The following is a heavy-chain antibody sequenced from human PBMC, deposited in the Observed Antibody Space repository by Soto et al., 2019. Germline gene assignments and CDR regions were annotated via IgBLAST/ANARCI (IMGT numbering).Heavy chain of an antibody. V-gene: IGHV1-69*01. J-gene: IGHJ5*02. Sequence: QVQLVQSGAEVKKPGSSVKVSCNASGGTFSSYAISWVRQAPGQGLEWMGGIIPIFGTANYAQKFQGRVTITADESTSTGYMELSSLRSEDTAVYYCARGKGAVLTIIDNWFDPWGQGTLVTVSS. CDR1: GGTFSSYA. CDR2: IIPIFGTA. CDR3: ARGKGAVLTIIDNWFDP. D-gene: IGHD3-3*01.